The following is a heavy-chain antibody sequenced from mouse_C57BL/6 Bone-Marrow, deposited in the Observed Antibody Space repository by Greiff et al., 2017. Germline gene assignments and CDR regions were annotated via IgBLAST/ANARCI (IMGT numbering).Heavy chain of an antibody. CDR1: GYTFTSYW. CDR2: INPSNGGN. J-gene: IGHJ4*01. Sequence: QVQLQQPGTELVKPGASVKLSCTASGYTFTSYWMHWVKQRPGQGLEWIGNINPSNGGNNYNEKFKSKATLTVDKSSSTAYMQLSSLTSEDSAVYYCARGRVRSDYDMDYWGQGTSVTVSS. V-gene: IGHV1-53*01. CDR3: ARGRVRSDYDMDY.